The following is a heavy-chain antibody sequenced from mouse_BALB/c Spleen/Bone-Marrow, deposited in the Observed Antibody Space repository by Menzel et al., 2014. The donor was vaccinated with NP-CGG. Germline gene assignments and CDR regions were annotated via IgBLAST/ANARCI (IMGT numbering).Heavy chain of an antibody. V-gene: IGHV1S135*01. CDR1: GYAFTGYN. CDR3: AREQTRTMDH. J-gene: IGHJ4*01. D-gene: IGHD3-1*01. CDR2: IDPYSGGT. Sequence: VQLQQSGPELVKPGASVKVSCKASGYAFTGYNMYWVKQRHGTSLEWIGYIDPYSGGTNYNQKFKGKATLTVDKSSTTAFMHLSSLTSEDSAVYYCAREQTRTMDHWGQGTSVTGSS.